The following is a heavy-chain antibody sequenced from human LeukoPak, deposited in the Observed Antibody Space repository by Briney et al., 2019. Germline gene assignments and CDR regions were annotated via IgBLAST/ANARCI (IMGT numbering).Heavy chain of an antibody. V-gene: IGHV3-48*02. CDR2: ISSSSNTI. Sequence: GGSLRLSCAASGFTFSSYSMNWVRQAPGKGLEWVSYISSSSNTIYYADSVKGRFTISRDNAKNSLYLQMNSLRDEDTAVYYCARDSYDYVWGSYRDAFDIWGQGTMVTVSS. D-gene: IGHD3-16*02. J-gene: IGHJ3*02. CDR3: ARDSYDYVWGSYRDAFDI. CDR1: GFTFSSYS.